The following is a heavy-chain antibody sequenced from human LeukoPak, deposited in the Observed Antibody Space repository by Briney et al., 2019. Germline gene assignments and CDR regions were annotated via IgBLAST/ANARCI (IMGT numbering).Heavy chain of an antibody. CDR3: AKDDYGMDV. V-gene: IGHV3-30*18. Sequence: PGRSLRLSCAASGFTFSDYDIHWVRQAPGKGLEWVAVISYGGNNEYYADSAKGRFTISRDNSKNTVYLQMNSLRPEDTAVYYCAKDDYGMDVSGQGTMVTVSS. CDR1: GFTFSDYD. J-gene: IGHJ6*02. CDR2: ISYGGNNE.